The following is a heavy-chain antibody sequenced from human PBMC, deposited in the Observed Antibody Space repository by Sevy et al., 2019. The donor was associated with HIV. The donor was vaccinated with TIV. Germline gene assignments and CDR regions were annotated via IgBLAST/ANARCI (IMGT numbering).Heavy chain of an antibody. D-gene: IGHD5-18*01. CDR2: ISGFGDYK. CDR1: GFTFSNFA. V-gene: IGHV3-23*01. Sequence: GGSLRLSCAASGFTFSNFAMGWVRQAPGKGLDWISVISGFGDYKYYADSVKGRFTISRDNSKNTLSLQMNGLRAEDTAIFYCAKKMGGGSGMAFLVDSWGQGTLVTVSS. J-gene: IGHJ4*02. CDR3: AKKMGGGSGMAFLVDS.